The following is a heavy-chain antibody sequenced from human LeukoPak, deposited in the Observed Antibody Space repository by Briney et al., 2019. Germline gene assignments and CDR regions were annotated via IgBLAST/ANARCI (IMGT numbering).Heavy chain of an antibody. CDR1: GYSFTSYW. D-gene: IGHD6-13*01. CDR2: IYPGDSDT. Sequence: GESLKISCKGSGYSFTSYWIGWVRQLPGKGLEWMGIIYPGDSDTRYSPSFQGQVTISADKSISTAYLQWSSLKASDTAMYYCATPGIAAADGGYDAFDIWGQGTMVTVSS. V-gene: IGHV5-51*01. CDR3: ATPGIAAADGGYDAFDI. J-gene: IGHJ3*02.